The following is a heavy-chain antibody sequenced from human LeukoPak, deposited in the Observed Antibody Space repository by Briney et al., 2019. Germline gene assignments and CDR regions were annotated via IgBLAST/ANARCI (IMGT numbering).Heavy chain of an antibody. D-gene: IGHD4-17*01. Sequence: PGGSLRLSCAASGFTFSSYSMNWVRQAPGEGLEWVSSISSSSSYIYYADSVKGRFTISRDNAKNSLYLQMNSLRAEDTAVYYCALMGYGATGYFQHWGQGTLVTVSS. CDR3: ALMGYGATGYFQH. V-gene: IGHV3-21*01. CDR1: GFTFSSYS. J-gene: IGHJ1*01. CDR2: ISSSSSYI.